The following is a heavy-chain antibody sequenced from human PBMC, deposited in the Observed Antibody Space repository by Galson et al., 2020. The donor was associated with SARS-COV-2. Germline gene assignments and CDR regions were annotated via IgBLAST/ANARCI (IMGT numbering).Heavy chain of an antibody. V-gene: IGHV4-31*03. CDR2: INYSGST. D-gene: IGHD3-3*01. Sequence: SETLSLTCTVSGGSISSGGYSWSWIRQHPGKGLEWIGYINYSGSTYYNPSLKSRVTISVDTSKNQFSLKLSSVTAADTAVYYCASFEWLLSHYFDYWGQGTLVTVSS. CDR3: ASFEWLLSHYFDY. J-gene: IGHJ4*02. CDR1: GGSISSGGYS.